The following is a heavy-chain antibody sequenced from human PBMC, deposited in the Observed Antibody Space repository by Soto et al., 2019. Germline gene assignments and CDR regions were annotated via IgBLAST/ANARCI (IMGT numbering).Heavy chain of an antibody. D-gene: IGHD3-10*01. V-gene: IGHV4-39*02. J-gene: IGHJ4*02. CDR1: GVSVSSRGYY. CDR2: VAYSGST. CDR3: ARRKTNTDIRPPRGYYFDS. Sequence: QLQLQESGPGLVKPSETLSLTCSVSGVSVSSRGYYWDWIRQPPGKGLEWIGSVAYSGSTYYNPSLKSRAAITEDSSMNAFSLKLDAMTAADTSVYYSARRKTNTDIRPPRGYYFDSCGLGIVFPVSS.